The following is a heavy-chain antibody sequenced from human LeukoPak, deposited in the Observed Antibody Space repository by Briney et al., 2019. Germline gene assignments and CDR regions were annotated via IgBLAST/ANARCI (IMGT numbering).Heavy chain of an antibody. Sequence: GGSLRLSCAASGLTFMKYSMTWVRQAPGKGLEWVSAITGRGAFTDYADSVKGRFTISRDNSKNTLYLQMNSLRAEDTAVYYCARVPRSNWNEYWGQGTLVTVSS. CDR3: ARVPRSNWNEY. CDR2: ITGRGAFT. CDR1: GLTFMKYS. V-gene: IGHV3-23*01. D-gene: IGHD1-1*01. J-gene: IGHJ4*02.